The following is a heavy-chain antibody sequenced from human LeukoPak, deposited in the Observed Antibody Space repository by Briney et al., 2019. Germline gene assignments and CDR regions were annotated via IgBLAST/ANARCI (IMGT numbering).Heavy chain of an antibody. Sequence: PGGSLRLSCAASGFKFSNHWMHWVRHSPGKGLVWVARINNDGSDTSHADSVEGRFTISRDNAENTLYLQMNSLRGEDTAMYFCARNNWGIDDWGQGTLVTVSS. V-gene: IGHV3-74*01. CDR3: ARNNWGIDD. CDR2: INNDGSDT. D-gene: IGHD7-27*01. J-gene: IGHJ4*02. CDR1: GFKFSNHW.